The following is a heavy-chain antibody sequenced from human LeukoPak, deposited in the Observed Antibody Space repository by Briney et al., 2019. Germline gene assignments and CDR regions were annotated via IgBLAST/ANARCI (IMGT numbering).Heavy chain of an antibody. V-gene: IGHV3-30*18. CDR3: AKDHYYDSSGYYSHFDY. J-gene: IGHJ4*02. CDR2: MSYDGINK. Sequence: AGGSLRLSCAASGFTFSSYGMHWVRQAPGKGLEWVAFMSYDGINKYYADSVKGRFTISRDNSKNTLYLQMNSLRAEDTAVYYCAKDHYYDSSGYYSHFDYWGQGTLVTVSS. CDR1: GFTFSSYG. D-gene: IGHD3-22*01.